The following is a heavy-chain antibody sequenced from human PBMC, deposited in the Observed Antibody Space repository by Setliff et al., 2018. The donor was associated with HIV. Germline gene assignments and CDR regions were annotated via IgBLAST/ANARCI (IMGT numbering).Heavy chain of an antibody. CDR3: ERDTVSGSFDY. CDR1: GFTFSTYT. Sequence: PGESLRLSCAASGFTFSTYTMNWVRQAPGKGLEWVSSITATSSYIYYADSVKGRFTISRDNAKKSLYLQMNSLRVEDTAVYYCERDTVSGSFDYWGQGTLVTVSS. J-gene: IGHJ4*02. CDR2: ITATSSYI. V-gene: IGHV3-21*01.